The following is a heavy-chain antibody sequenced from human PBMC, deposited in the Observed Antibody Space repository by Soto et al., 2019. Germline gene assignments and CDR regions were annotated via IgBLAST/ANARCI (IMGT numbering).Heavy chain of an antibody. J-gene: IGHJ6*02. V-gene: IGHV1-2*04. CDR2: INPNNGNT. D-gene: IGHD2-2*01. CDR3: ARDNRSSTTLYGMDV. CDR1: GYTFTDYH. Sequence: ASVKVSCKASGYTFTDYHMQWVRQAPGQGLEWMGWINPNNGNTNYAQKFQGWITMTSDTSTNTAYMDLSRLGSDDTAVYYCARDNRSSTTLYGMDVWGQGTTVTVSS.